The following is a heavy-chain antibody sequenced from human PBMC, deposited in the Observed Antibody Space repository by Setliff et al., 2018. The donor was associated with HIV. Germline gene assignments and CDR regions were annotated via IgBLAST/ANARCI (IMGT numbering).Heavy chain of an antibody. V-gene: IGHV4-59*01. D-gene: IGHD4-17*01. CDR2: IYYNGNT. J-gene: IGHJ4*02. CDR1: GGSIKSYY. Sequence: SETLSLTCTVSGGSIKSYYWSWIRQAPGKGLEWIGYIYYNGNTNYNPSLKSRITISVDTSKNQFSLKLTSVTAADTAVYYCARGIYGGNSRPFDYWGQGTLVTVSS. CDR3: ARGIYGGNSRPFDY.